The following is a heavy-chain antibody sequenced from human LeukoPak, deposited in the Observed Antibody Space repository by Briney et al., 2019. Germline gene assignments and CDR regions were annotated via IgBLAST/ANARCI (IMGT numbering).Heavy chain of an antibody. CDR2: IGSSSSTI. CDR1: GFSFSTHS. Sequence: GGSLRLSCEASGFSFSTHSFHWVRQSPGKGLEWVAYIGSSSSTIYQAKSMKGRISISRDNAKNSLFLQMSSLRVEDTAVYYCARERETFGIIDSWGQGTLVAVSS. D-gene: IGHD1-14*01. CDR3: ARERETFGIIDS. V-gene: IGHV3-48*04. J-gene: IGHJ4*02.